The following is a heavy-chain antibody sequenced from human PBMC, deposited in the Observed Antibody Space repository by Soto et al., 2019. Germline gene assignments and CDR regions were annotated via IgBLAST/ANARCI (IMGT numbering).Heavy chain of an antibody. J-gene: IGHJ4*02. Sequence: PSETLSLTCAVYGGSFSGYYWSWIRQPPGKGLEWIGEINHSGSTNYNPSIKRRVTISVDTSNIQFSLKLSSVTAADTAVYYCASALDYSNCLNCWGQGALVIVSS. V-gene: IGHV4-34*01. CDR1: GGSFSGYY. D-gene: IGHD4-4*01. CDR3: ASALDYSNCLNC. CDR2: INHSGST.